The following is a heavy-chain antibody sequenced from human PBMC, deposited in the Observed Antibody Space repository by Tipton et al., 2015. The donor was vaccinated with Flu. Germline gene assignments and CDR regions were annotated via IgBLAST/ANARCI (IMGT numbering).Heavy chain of an antibody. CDR3: ARRDFSNYVSEPKNWFDF. V-gene: IGHV4-38-2*01. J-gene: IGHJ5*01. CDR1: GDSIRSAYC. D-gene: IGHD4-11*01. Sequence: TLSLTCAVSGDSIRSAYCWGWIRQPPGKGLEWIGNVCQSGNTYHNPSLKSRAIITVDRSKNQFSLKLNSVTAADSAIYFCARRDFSNYVSEPKNWFDFWGQGTLVTVSS. CDR2: VCQSGNT.